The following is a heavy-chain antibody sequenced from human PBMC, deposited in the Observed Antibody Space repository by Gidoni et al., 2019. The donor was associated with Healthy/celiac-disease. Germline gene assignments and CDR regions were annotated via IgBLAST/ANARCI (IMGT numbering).Heavy chain of an antibody. V-gene: IGHV2-5*01. D-gene: IGHD3-22*01. CDR1: GFSLSTRGVG. CDR3: AHTHPRITMIVCFDY. CDR2: LYWNDDK. J-gene: IGHJ4*02. Sequence: QITLKESGPTLVKPTQTLTLTCTFSGFSLSTRGVGVGWIRQPPGKALECLALLYWNDDKRYSPSLKGRLTITKDTSKNQVVLTITNMDPVDTSTYYCAHTHPRITMIVCFDYWGQGTLVTVSS.